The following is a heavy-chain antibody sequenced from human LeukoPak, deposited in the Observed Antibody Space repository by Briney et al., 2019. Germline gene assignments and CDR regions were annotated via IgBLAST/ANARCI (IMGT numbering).Heavy chain of an antibody. Sequence: GGSLRLSCATSGFTFSPYWMTWVRQAPGKGLEWLANIKEDGSIQYYLDSVRGRFTISRDNAKTSVYLQLNSLRADDTAVYYCARDVWTGVAVSDYWGQGTLVTVSS. V-gene: IGHV3-7*01. CDR2: IKEDGSIQ. CDR3: ARDVWTGVAVSDY. CDR1: GFTFSPYW. J-gene: IGHJ4*02. D-gene: IGHD6-19*01.